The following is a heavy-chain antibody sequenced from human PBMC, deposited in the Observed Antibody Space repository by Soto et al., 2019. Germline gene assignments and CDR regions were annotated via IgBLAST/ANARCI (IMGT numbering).Heavy chain of an antibody. CDR3: ARDSQPCWAEVRERTFDY. J-gene: IGHJ4*02. V-gene: IGHV3-11*01. Sequence: GGSLRLSCAASGFTFSDYYMSWIRQAPGKGLEWVSYISSSGSTIYYADSVKGRFTISRDNAKNSLYLQMNSLRAEETAVYYCARDSQPCWAEVRERTFDYWGQGTLVTVSS. D-gene: IGHD3-10*01. CDR1: GFTFSDYY. CDR2: ISSSGSTI.